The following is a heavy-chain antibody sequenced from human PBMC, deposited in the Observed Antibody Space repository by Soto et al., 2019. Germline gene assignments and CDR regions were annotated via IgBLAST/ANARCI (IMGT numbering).Heavy chain of an antibody. Sequence: GGSLRLSCAASGFTFSSYEVNWVRQAPGKGLEWVSYISSSGSTIYYAGSVKGRFTISRDNAKSSLYLQMNSLRAEDTAVYYCARTSRASDYVRGGFDYWGQGTLVTVSS. CDR1: GFTFSSYE. V-gene: IGHV3-48*03. J-gene: IGHJ4*02. CDR2: ISSSGSTI. CDR3: ARTSRASDYVRGGFDY. D-gene: IGHD4-17*01.